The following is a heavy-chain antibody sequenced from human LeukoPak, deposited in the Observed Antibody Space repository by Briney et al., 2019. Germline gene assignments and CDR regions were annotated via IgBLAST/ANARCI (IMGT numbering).Heavy chain of an antibody. D-gene: IGHD1-26*01. Sequence: GGSLRLSCAASGFTFSSYSMNWVRQAPGKGLEWVSSISSSSSYIYYADSVKGRFTISRDNAKNSLYLQMNSLRAEDTAVYYCARETGNSGSYYFDYWGQGTLVTVSS. CDR3: ARETGNSGSYYFDY. J-gene: IGHJ4*02. CDR1: GFTFSSYS. CDR2: ISSSSSYI. V-gene: IGHV3-21*01.